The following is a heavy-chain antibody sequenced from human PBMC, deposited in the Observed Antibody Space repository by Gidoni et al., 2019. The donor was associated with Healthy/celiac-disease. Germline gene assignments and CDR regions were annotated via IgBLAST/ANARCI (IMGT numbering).Heavy chain of an antibody. Sequence: EVQLLESGGGLVQPGGSLSLSCAASGFTFSSYAMRWVRRAPGKGLECVSAISGRSGSTYYADSVKSRFSISRDNSKNTLYLQMNSLRAEDTAVYYCAKDWGYYDSSGYYGGYFDYWGQGTLVTVSS. CDR2: ISGRSGST. V-gene: IGHV3-23*01. CDR3: AKDWGYYDSSGYYGGYFDY. D-gene: IGHD3-22*01. J-gene: IGHJ4*02. CDR1: GFTFSSYA.